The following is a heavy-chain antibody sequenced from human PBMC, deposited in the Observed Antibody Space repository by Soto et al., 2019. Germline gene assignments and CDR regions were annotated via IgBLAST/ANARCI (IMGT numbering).Heavy chain of an antibody. D-gene: IGHD5-18*01. CDR3: ARGLNGYLYYFDY. J-gene: IGHJ4*02. Sequence: GASVKVSCKASRFTFTSYAMHWVRQAPGKRLEWMGWINAGNGNTKYSQKFQGRVTITRDTSASTAYMELSSLRSEDTAVYYCARGLNGYLYYFDYWGQGTLVTVSS. CDR1: RFTFTSYA. V-gene: IGHV1-3*01. CDR2: INAGNGNT.